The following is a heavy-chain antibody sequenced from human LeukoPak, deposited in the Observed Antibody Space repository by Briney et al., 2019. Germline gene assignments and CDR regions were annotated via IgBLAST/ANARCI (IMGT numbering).Heavy chain of an antibody. J-gene: IGHJ5*02. D-gene: IGHD4-11*01. CDR3: ARVRGGTVTTLFDP. V-gene: IGHV4-30-2*01. CDR1: GGSINSGDYY. CDR2: IYHSGST. Sequence: PSQTLSLTCTVSGGSINSGDYYWSWIRQPPGKGLEWIGYIYHSGSTYYNPSLKSRVTISVDRSKNQFSLKLSSVTAADTAVYYCARVRGGTVTTLFDPWGQGTLSPSPQ.